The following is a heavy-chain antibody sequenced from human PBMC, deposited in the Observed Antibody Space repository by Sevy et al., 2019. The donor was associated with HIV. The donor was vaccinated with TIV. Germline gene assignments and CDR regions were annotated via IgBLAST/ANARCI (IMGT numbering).Heavy chain of an antibody. J-gene: IGHJ4*02. CDR3: ARLDSYSIGWSPRYYFDY. CDR1: AYTFTTHW. V-gene: IGHV5-51*01. CDR2: MSPGDSDP. D-gene: IGHD6-19*01. Sequence: GESLKISCKGSAYTFTTHWIGWVRQMPGKGLVCMGIMSPGDSDPRYSPSFQGQVTMSVDKSVSTAYLQWHSLETSDTAIYYCARLDSYSIGWSPRYYFDYWGQGTLVTVSS.